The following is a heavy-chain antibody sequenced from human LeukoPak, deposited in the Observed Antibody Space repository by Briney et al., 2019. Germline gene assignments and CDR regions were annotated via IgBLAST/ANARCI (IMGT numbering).Heavy chain of an antibody. CDR2: INWNGGST. J-gene: IGHJ6*03. Sequence: PGGSLRLSCAASGFTFDDYGMSWVRQAPGKGLEWVSGINWNGGSTGYADSVKGRFTISRDNAKNSLYLQMNSLRAEDTALYYCARGAGRTYYYGSGSYSAAYYYYMDVWGKGTTVTVSS. CDR3: ARGAGRTYYYGSGSYSAAYYYYMDV. V-gene: IGHV3-20*04. D-gene: IGHD3-10*01. CDR1: GFTFDDYG.